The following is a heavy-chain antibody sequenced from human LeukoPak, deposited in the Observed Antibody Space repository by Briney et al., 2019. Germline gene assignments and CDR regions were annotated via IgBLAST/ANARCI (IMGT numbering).Heavy chain of an antibody. J-gene: IGHJ4*02. CDR3: AWLVAATGNFDY. D-gene: IGHD6-13*01. CDR2: IYHSGST. V-gene: IGHV4-30-2*01. Sequence: SETLSLTCAVSGCSFSSGGYSWSWIRQPPGKGLEWIGYIYHSGSTYYNPSLKSRVTISVDRSKNQFSLKLSSVTAADTAVYYCAWLVAATGNFDYWGQGTLVTVSS. CDR1: GCSFSSGGYS.